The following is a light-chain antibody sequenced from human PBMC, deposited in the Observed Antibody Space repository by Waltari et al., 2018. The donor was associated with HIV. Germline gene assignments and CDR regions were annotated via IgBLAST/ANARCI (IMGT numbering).Light chain of an antibody. CDR3: YSRDSSGNSWV. CDR1: ALPKRY. J-gene: IGLJ3*02. CDR2: EDS. V-gene: IGLV3-10*01. Sequence: SYELTQPPSVSVSPGQTARITCSGDALPKRYAYWYQQKSGQAPVLVNYEDSKRPSGIPERFSGSSSGTMATLTISGAQVEDEADYYCYSRDSSGNSWVFGGGTKLTVL.